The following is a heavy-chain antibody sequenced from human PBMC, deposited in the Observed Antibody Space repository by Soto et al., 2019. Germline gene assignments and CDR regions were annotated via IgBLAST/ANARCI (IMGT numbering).Heavy chain of an antibody. J-gene: IGHJ4*02. D-gene: IGHD6-13*01. CDR2: IYYSGST. Sequence: SETLSLTCTVSGGSISSSSYYWGWIRQPPGKGLEWIGSIYYSGSTYYNPSLKSRVTISVDTSKNQFSLKLSSVTAADTAVYYCARRYGAAAGRGFDYWGQGTLVTVSS. CDR1: GGSISSSSYY. CDR3: ARRYGAAAGRGFDY. V-gene: IGHV4-39*01.